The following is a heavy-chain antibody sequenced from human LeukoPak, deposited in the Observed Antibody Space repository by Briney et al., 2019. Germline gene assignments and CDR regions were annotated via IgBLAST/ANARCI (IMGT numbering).Heavy chain of an antibody. Sequence: GGSLRLSCAASGFTISSNWMTWVRQAPGKGLEWVANIKEDGSQKQYVDSVKGRFTISRDNAMNSLYLQMNSLRAEDTAVYYCASGNFFDYWGQGTLVTVSA. J-gene: IGHJ4*02. CDR3: ASGNFFDY. CDR2: IKEDGSQK. V-gene: IGHV3-7*01. CDR1: GFTISSNW.